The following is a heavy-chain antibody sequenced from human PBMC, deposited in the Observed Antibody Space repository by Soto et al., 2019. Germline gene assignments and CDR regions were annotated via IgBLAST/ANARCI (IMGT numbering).Heavy chain of an antibody. CDR2: VKRNIDGGTT. Sequence: PGGSLRLSCAASGFSFNDAWLSWVRQAPGKGLEWVGHVKRNIDGGTTDYAAPVTGRFSISRDDSKTTLYLQMNSLETEDTAVYYCATGGHYFGAWGQGTLVTVSS. V-gene: IGHV3-15*01. CDR3: ATGGHYFGA. J-gene: IGHJ5*02. D-gene: IGHD3-10*01. CDR1: GFSFNDAW.